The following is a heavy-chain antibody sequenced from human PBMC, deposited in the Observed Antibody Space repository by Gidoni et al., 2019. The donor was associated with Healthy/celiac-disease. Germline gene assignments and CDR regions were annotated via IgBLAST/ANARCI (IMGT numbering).Heavy chain of an antibody. CDR1: GGTFSSYT. CDR3: ASHSFNYGDALGY. Sequence: QVQLVQSGAEVKKPGSSVKVSCKASGGTFSSYTISWVRQAPGQGLEWMGRIIPILGIANYAQKFQGRVTIIADKSTSTAYMELSSLRSEDTAVYYCASHSFNYGDALGYWGQGTLVTVSS. V-gene: IGHV1-69*02. CDR2: IIPILGIA. D-gene: IGHD4-17*01. J-gene: IGHJ4*02.